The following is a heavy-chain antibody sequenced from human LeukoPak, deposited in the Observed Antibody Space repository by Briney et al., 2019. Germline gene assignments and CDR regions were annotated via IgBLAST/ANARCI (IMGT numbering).Heavy chain of an antibody. CDR3: VTRRGDGDYRPDN. Sequence: GSLRLSCAASGFTFSRYWMHWVRQPPGKGLEWIGSIHYSGVTYYNPSLKSRVTIYVDTSRNQFSLTLRSVTAADTSVYYCVTRRGDGDYRPDNWGQGTLVTVSS. V-gene: IGHV4-39*01. D-gene: IGHD4-17*01. CDR2: IHYSGVT. J-gene: IGHJ4*02. CDR1: GFTFSRYW.